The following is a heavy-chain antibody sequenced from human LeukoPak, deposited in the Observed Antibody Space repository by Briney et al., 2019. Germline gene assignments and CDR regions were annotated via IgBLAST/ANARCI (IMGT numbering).Heavy chain of an antibody. Sequence: ASVKVSCKASGYTFTTHDLTWVRQATGQGLEWMGWMDPGSGDTAYAQKFQGGVTMTRDTSMSTAYMELSSLGSEDTAIYYCARGLGDYNTDWFPVSGYWGQGTLVTVSS. V-gene: IGHV1-8*01. CDR2: MDPGSGDT. CDR3: ARGLGDYNTDWFPVSGY. D-gene: IGHD3-9*01. J-gene: IGHJ4*02. CDR1: GYTFTTHD.